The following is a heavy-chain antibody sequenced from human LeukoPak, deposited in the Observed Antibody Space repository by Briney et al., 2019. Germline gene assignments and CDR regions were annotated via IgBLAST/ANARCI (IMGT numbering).Heavy chain of an antibody. CDR2: IYPGDSDT. D-gene: IGHD3-10*01. V-gene: IGHV5-51*01. CDR1: GYSFTSYW. CDR3: ARHGVLLWFGELSSPSYGMDV. Sequence: GESLKISCKGSGYSFTSYWIGWVRQLPGKGLEWMGIIYPGDSDTRYSPSFQGQVTISADKSISTAYLQWSSLKASDTAMYYCARHGVLLWFGELSSPSYGMDVWGQGTTVTVSS. J-gene: IGHJ6*02.